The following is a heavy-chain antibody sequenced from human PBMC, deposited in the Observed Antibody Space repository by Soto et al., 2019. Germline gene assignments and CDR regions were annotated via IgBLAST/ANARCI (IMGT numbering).Heavy chain of an antibody. D-gene: IGHD4-17*01. CDR2: ISGSGGST. Sequence: EVQLLESGGGLVQPGGSLRLSCAASGFTFSSYAMSWVRQSPGKGLEWVSAISGSGGSTYYADSVKVRFTISRDNSKNTLYLQMNSLRAEDTAVYYCAKDKVPREVTTFDYWGQGTLVTVSS. CDR1: GFTFSSYA. CDR3: AKDKVPREVTTFDY. J-gene: IGHJ4*02. V-gene: IGHV3-23*01.